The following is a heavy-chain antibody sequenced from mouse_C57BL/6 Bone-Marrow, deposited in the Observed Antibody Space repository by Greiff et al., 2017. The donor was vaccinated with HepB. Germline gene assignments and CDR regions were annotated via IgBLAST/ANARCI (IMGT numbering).Heavy chain of an antibody. J-gene: IGHJ2*01. V-gene: IGHV3-6*01. CDR2: ISYDGSN. CDR3: ARRIYSDY. Sequence: EVKLLESGPGLVKPSQSLSLTCSVTGYSITSGYYWNWIRQFPGNKLEWMGYISYDGSNNYNPSLKNRISITRDTSKNQFFLKLNSVTTEDTATYYCARRIYSDYWGQGTTLTVSS. CDR1: GYSITSGYY.